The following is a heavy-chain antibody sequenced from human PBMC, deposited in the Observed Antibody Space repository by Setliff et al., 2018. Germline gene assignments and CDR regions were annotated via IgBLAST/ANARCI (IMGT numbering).Heavy chain of an antibody. CDR1: GFLYSNNA. J-gene: IGHJ4*02. CDR2: ISYDGTIT. Sequence: GGSLRLSCAASGFLYSNNAFHWVRQTPGKGLEWVAVISYDGTITHCVDSVKGRFSISRDNSQNTLYLQMNSLSPEDTALYYCASSSGGNYEAYFDYWGQGTLVTVSS. D-gene: IGHD2-15*01. V-gene: IGHV3-30*04. CDR3: ASSSGGNYEAYFDY.